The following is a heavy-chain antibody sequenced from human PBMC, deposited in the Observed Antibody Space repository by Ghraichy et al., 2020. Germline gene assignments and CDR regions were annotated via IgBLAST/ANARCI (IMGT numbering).Heavy chain of an antibody. V-gene: IGHV3-33*01. Sequence: GGSLRLSCAASGFTLSSFAMHWVRQAPGKGLEWVAVIWFDGSKTHYGDSVKGRFTISRDNSKNTLYLQMNSLRAEVTAVYYCARIFNHYDSSGYFDNAFDIWGQGTMVTVSS. J-gene: IGHJ3*02. CDR1: GFTLSSFA. CDR2: IWFDGSKT. D-gene: IGHD3-22*01. CDR3: ARIFNHYDSSGYFDNAFDI.